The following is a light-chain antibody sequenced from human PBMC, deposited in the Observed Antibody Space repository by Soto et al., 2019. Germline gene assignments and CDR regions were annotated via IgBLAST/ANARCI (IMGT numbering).Light chain of an antibody. CDR1: QSVSSY. CDR2: DAS. V-gene: IGKV3-11*01. J-gene: IGKJ5*01. CDR3: QQRSNSIT. Sequence: EIVLTQSPATLSLSPGERATISCRASQSVSSYLAWYQQKPGKAPRLLIYDASNRATGIPARFSGSGSGTVFTITISRLEPEYFAVYYCQQRSNSITFGQGTRLEIK.